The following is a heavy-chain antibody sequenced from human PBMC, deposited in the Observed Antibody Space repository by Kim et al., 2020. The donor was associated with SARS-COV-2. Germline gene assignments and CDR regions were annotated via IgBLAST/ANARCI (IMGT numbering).Heavy chain of an antibody. CDR3: AREIFGVAPLWF. J-gene: IGHJ4*02. Sequence: YYAASVKGRFTISRDNAKNSLYLQMNSLRAEDTAVYYCAREIFGVAPLWFWGQGTLVTVSS. D-gene: IGHD3-3*01. V-gene: IGHV3-11*01.